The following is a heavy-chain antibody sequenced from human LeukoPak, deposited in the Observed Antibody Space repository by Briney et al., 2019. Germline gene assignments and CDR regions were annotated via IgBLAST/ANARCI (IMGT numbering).Heavy chain of an antibody. D-gene: IGHD6-6*01. J-gene: IGHJ4*02. CDR2: INPNSGGT. CDR1: GYTFTGYY. CDR3: ASPKTPYSSSSPAHY. V-gene: IGHV1-2*02. Sequence: ASVKVSCKASGYTFTGYYIHWVRQAPGQGLEWLGWINPNSGGTNYAQKFQGRVTMTRDTSISTAYMELSRLRSDDTAVYYCASPKTPYSSSSPAHYWGQGTLVTVSS.